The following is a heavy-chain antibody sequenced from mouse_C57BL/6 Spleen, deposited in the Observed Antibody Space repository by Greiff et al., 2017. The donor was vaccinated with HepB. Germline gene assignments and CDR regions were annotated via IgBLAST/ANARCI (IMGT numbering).Heavy chain of an antibody. D-gene: IGHD3-2*02. V-gene: IGHV1-80*01. CDR3: ARCSLDSSGYYFDY. CDR1: GYAFSSYW. J-gene: IGHJ2*01. CDR2: IYPGDGDT. Sequence: QVQLQQSGAELVKPGASVKISCKASGYAFSSYWMNWVKQRPGKGLEWIGQIYPGDGDTNYNGKFKGKATLTADKSSSTAYMQLSSLTSEDSAVYFCARCSLDSSGYYFDYWGQGTTLTVSS.